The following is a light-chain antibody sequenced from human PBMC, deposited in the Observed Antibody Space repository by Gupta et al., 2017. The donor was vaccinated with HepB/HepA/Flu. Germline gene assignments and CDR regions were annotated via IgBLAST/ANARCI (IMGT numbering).Light chain of an antibody. CDR3: QQSYSTLGIT. V-gene: IGKV1-39*01. Sequence: DIQMTKSPSSLSASVGDRVTITCRASQSISIYLNWYQQKPGKAPKVLIYAASSLLSGVPSRFSGSGYGTDFTLTISNLQPEDFATYYCQQSYSTLGITFGQGTRLEIK. J-gene: IGKJ5*01. CDR1: QSISIY. CDR2: AAS.